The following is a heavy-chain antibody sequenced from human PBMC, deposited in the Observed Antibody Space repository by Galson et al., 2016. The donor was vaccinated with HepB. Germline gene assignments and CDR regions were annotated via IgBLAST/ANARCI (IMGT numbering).Heavy chain of an antibody. CDR2: ISWNSNNI. V-gene: IGHV3-9*01. CDR1: GFNFNEYA. D-gene: IGHD5-18*01. J-gene: IGHJ6*02. Sequence: SLRLSCAASGFNFNEYAMHWVRQAPGKGLEWVSGISWNSNNIGHADSVKGRFTISRDNAKNSLYLQMNSLRGDDTALYYCAKANTAVLKWGATDVWGQGTTVTVSS. CDR3: AKANTAVLKWGATDV.